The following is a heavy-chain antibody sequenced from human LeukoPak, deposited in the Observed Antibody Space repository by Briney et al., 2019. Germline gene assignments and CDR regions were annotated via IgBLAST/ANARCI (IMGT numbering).Heavy chain of an antibody. CDR2: ISWNRGRI. J-gene: IGHJ6*03. Sequence: PGGSLRLSCAASGFSFTTYWMGWVRQAPGKGLEWVSGISWNRGRIAYADSVKGRFTISRDNAKNSLYLQMNSLRPEDTALYYCAKDAHIATPGGDSYYYFMDVWGKGTTVTISS. D-gene: IGHD6-13*01. V-gene: IGHV3-9*01. CDR3: AKDAHIATPGGDSYYYFMDV. CDR1: GFSFTTYW.